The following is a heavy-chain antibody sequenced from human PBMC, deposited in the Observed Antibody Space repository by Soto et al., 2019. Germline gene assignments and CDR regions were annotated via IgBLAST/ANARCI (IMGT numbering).Heavy chain of an antibody. CDR1: GGSFSGYY. CDR3: ARDHGYYASSGYLRSLEY. J-gene: IGHJ4*02. CDR2: INHSGST. Sequence: SETLSLTCAVYGGSFSGYYWSWIRQPPGKGLEWIGEINHSGSTNYNPSLKSRVTISVDTSKNQFSLKLSSVTAADTAVYYCARDHGYYASSGYLRSLEYWGQGTLVT. D-gene: IGHD3-22*01. V-gene: IGHV4-34*01.